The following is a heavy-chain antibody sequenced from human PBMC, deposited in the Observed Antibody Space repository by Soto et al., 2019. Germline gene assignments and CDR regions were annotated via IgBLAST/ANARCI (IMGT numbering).Heavy chain of an antibody. Sequence: QVQLQQSGPGLVEPSGTLSLTCAVSGGSVNSPNWWNWVRQPPETGLEWIGEMHHSGSSNYNPSLKTRLTLSVDKSNNVLSMNLNSVTAADTAIYYCGRANSSGSPIDSWGQGILVTVSS. V-gene: IGHV4-4*02. D-gene: IGHD6-19*01. CDR2: MHHSGSS. J-gene: IGHJ4*02. CDR1: GGSVNSPNW. CDR3: GRANSSGSPIDS.